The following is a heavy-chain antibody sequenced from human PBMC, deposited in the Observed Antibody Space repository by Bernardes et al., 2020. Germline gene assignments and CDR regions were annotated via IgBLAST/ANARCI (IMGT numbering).Heavy chain of an antibody. V-gene: IGHV3-23*01. CDR1: GFTFSSYA. J-gene: IGHJ4*03. Sequence: GGSLRLSCAASGFTFSSYAMRWVRQAPGKGLEWVSAISGSGGSTYYADSVKGRFTISRDNSKNTLYLQMNGLRADDTAVYYCAKGSRAQPRGSFDYWCHGTLVTVSS. CDR3: AKGSRAQPRGSFDY. CDR2: ISGSGGST.